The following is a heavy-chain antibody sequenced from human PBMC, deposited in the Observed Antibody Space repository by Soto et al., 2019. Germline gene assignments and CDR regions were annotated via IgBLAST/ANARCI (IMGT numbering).Heavy chain of an antibody. CDR1: GYTFTSYG. CDR3: ARSQGGVATSYYYYGMDV. D-gene: IGHD5-12*01. V-gene: IGHV1-18*01. J-gene: IGHJ6*02. CDR2: VSAYNGNT. Sequence: ASVKVSCKASGYTFTSYGISWVRQAPGQGLEWMGWVSAYNGNTNYAQKLQGRVTMTTDTSTSTAYMELRSLRSDDTAVYYCARSQGGVATSYYYYGMDVWGQGTTVTVSS.